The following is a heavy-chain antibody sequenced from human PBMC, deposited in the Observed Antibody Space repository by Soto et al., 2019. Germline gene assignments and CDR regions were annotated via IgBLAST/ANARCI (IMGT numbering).Heavy chain of an antibody. Sequence: ASVKVSCKASGYTFTSYGIIWVRQAPGQGLEWMGWISAYNGNTNYAQKLQGRVTMTTDTSTSTAYMELRSLRSDDTAVYYCARVRDSSSFLGYYYYYMDVWGKGTTVTVSS. D-gene: IGHD6-6*01. CDR1: GYTFTSYG. V-gene: IGHV1-18*01. J-gene: IGHJ6*03. CDR2: ISAYNGNT. CDR3: ARVRDSSSFLGYYYYYMDV.